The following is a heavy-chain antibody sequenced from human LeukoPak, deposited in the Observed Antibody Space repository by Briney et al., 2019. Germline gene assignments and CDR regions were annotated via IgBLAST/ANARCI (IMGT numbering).Heavy chain of an antibody. CDR1: GFTFRNAW. CDR3: SHGRSGYDSYYYYYYMEV. D-gene: IGHD5-12*01. V-gene: IGHV3-15*01. J-gene: IGHJ6*03. Sequence: PGGSLRLSCAASGFTFRNAWMSWVRQAPGKGLGWVGHIKSKTDGGTTDYAAPVKGRFTISRDDSKNTLYLQMNSLKTEDTAVYYCSHGRSGYDSYYYYYYMEVWGKGTTVTVSS. CDR2: IKSKTDGGTT.